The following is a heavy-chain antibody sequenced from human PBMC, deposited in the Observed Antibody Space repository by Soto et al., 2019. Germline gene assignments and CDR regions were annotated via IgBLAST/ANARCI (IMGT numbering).Heavy chain of an antibody. CDR1: GGSIRSSSYY. J-gene: IGHJ4*02. CDR2: IYYSGIT. D-gene: IGHD3-16*02. V-gene: IGHV4-39*01. CDR3: ARQDPYGGVIVHSDRFDY. Sequence: SETLSLTCSVSGGSIRSSSYYWGWIRQPPGKGLEWIGSIYYSGITHYSPSLKSRVTLSVDASKNQFSLKLNSVTAADTAVYYCARQDPYGGVIVHSDRFDYWGQGTLVTVSS.